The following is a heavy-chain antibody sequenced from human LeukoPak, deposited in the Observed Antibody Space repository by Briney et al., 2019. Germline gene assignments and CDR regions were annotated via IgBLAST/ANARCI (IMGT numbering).Heavy chain of an antibody. CDR3: AGGGSPNI. J-gene: IGHJ3*02. D-gene: IGHD1-26*01. CDR1: GCSISNYF. CDR2: LYPRGTT. V-gene: IGHV4-4*07. Sequence: SETLSFNCTEYGCSISNYFLSWVRQPAGKALEWFGRLYPRGTTNYNPSLKGRVSMSLDTSMTQFSLKLNSVTAADTAVYYCAGGGSPNIWGQGTMVTVSS.